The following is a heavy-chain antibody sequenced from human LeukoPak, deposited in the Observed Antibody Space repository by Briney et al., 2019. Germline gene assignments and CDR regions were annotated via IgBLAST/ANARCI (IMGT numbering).Heavy chain of an antibody. J-gene: IGHJ4*02. CDR3: AKEASGSYFDY. D-gene: IGHD3-3*01. CDR2: VSHTSSTT. Sequence: QPGGSLRLSCAASGFTFSSYEMNWVRQAPGKGLEWVSSVSHTSSTTSYTDSVKGRFTISRDNSKNTLYLQMNSLRAEDTALYYCAKEASGSYFDYWGQGTLVTFSS. V-gene: IGHV3-23*01. CDR1: GFTFSSYE.